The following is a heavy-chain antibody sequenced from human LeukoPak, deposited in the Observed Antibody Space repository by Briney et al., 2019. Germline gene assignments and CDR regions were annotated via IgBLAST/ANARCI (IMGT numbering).Heavy chain of an antibody. V-gene: IGHV4-59*01. Sequence: PSETLSLTCEVSGGSLTGYYWSWIRQLPGKGLEWIGYIYYSGSTNYNPSLKSRVTISVDTSKNQFSLKLYSVTAADTAVYYCARLGGCTTTSCYVHWFDPWGQGTLVTVSS. CDR3: ARLGGCTTTSCYVHWFDP. CDR1: GGSLTGYY. D-gene: IGHD2-2*01. J-gene: IGHJ5*02. CDR2: IYYSGST.